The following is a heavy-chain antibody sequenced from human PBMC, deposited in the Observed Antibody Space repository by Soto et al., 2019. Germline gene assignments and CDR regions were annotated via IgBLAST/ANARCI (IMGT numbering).Heavy chain of an antibody. V-gene: IGHV3-48*02. CDR3: AREGGNLNWFAP. D-gene: IGHD1-26*01. CDR2: ISSSSSTI. CDR1: GFTFSSYS. J-gene: IGHJ5*02. Sequence: EVQLVESGGGLVQPGGSLRLSCAASGFTFSSYSMNWVRQAPGKGLEWVSYISSSSSTIYYADSVKGRFTISRDNAKNTPYLEMNSLRDEDAAVYYCAREGGNLNWFAPWGQGTLVTVSS.